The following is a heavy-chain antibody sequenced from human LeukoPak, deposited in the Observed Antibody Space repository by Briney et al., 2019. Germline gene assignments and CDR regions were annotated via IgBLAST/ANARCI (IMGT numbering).Heavy chain of an antibody. CDR1: GFTFSSYA. J-gene: IGHJ4*02. Sequence: PGRSLRLSCAASGFTFSSYAMHWVRQAPGKGLEWVAVISYDGSNKYYADSVKGRFTISRDNSKNTLYLQMNSLRAEDTAVYYCARELELRWLIYWGQGTLVTVSS. D-gene: IGHD1-7*01. V-gene: IGHV3-30-3*01. CDR3: ARELELRWLIY. CDR2: ISYDGSNK.